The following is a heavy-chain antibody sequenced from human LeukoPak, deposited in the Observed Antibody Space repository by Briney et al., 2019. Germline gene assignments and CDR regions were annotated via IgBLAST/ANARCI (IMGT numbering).Heavy chain of an antibody. Sequence: SETLSLTCAVYGGSFSGYYWSWIRQPPGKGLGWIGEINHSGSTNYNPSLKSRVTISVDTSKNQFSLKLSSVTAADTAVYYCARERGYSYGYVDYWGQGTLVTVSS. CDR1: GGSFSGYY. CDR3: ARERGYSYGYVDY. J-gene: IGHJ4*02. V-gene: IGHV4-34*01. CDR2: INHSGST. D-gene: IGHD5-18*01.